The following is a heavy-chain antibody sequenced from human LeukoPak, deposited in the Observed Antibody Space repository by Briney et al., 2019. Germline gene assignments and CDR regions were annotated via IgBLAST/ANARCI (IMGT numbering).Heavy chain of an antibody. CDR1: GFTFSSYS. D-gene: IGHD3-16*01. CDR2: ISSSSSTI. J-gene: IGHJ4*02. Sequence: PGGSLRLSCAASGFTFSSYSMNWVRQAPGKGLEWVSCISSSSSTIYYADSVKGRFTISRDNSKNTVYLQMNSLRAEDTAVYYCAKSTGGSFDYWGQGTLVTVSS. V-gene: IGHV3-48*01. CDR3: AKSTGGSFDY.